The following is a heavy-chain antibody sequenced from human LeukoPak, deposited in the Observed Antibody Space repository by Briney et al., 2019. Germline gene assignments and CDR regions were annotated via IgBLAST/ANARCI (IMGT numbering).Heavy chain of an antibody. D-gene: IGHD2-2*01. V-gene: IGHV3-9*01. CDR2: LSWNSIYI. CDR3: ARGLLGYCSSTSCLLHYYMDV. CDR1: GFTFDDYA. Sequence: GGSLRLSCAASGFTFDDYAMHWVRQAPGKGLEWVSGLSWNSIYIGYADSVKGRFTISRDNAKNSLYLQMNSLRAEDTAVYYCARGLLGYCSSTSCLLHYYMDVWGKGTTVTVSS. J-gene: IGHJ6*03.